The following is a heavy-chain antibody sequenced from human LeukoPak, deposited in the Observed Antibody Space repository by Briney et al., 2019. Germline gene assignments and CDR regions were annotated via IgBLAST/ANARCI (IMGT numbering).Heavy chain of an antibody. CDR3: ARDTGYCSSTSCYRDDY. J-gene: IGHJ4*02. D-gene: IGHD2-2*02. CDR1: GYTFTSND. Sequence: ASVKVSCKASGYTFTSNDINWVRQATGQGLEWMGWMNPNSGNTGYAQKFQGRVTMTRNTSISTAYMELSSLRSEDTAVYYCARDTGYCSSTSCYRDDYWGQGTLVTVSS. V-gene: IGHV1-8*01. CDR2: MNPNSGNT.